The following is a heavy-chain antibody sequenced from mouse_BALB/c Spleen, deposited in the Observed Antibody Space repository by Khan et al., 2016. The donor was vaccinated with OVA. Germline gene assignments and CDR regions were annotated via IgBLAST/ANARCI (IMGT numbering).Heavy chain of an antibody. CDR1: GFSLTDYG. CDR2: IWGDGST. D-gene: IGHD1-2*01. CDR3: ARELRLGGFAY. V-gene: IGHV2-6-7*01. J-gene: IGHJ3*01. Sequence: QVQLKQSGPGLVAPSQSLSITCTVSGFSLTDYGVNWVRQPPGKGLEWLGMIWGDGSTDYNSALKSRLSISKDNSKSQVFLKMNSLQTDDTARYYCARELRLGGFAYWSQGTLVTVSA.